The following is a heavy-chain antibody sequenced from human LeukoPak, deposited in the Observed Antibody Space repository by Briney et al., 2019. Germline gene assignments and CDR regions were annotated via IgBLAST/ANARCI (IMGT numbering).Heavy chain of an antibody. CDR1: GFTFSSYA. D-gene: IGHD6-13*01. V-gene: IGHV3-30-3*01. CDR3: AIFKIAAAGTGFDY. J-gene: IGHJ4*02. Sequence: PGGSLRLSCAASGFTFSSYAMHWVRQAPGKGLEWVAVISYDGSNKYYADSVKGRFTISRDNSKNTLYLQMNSLRAEDTAVYYCAIFKIAAAGTGFDYWGQGTLVTVSS. CDR2: ISYDGSNK.